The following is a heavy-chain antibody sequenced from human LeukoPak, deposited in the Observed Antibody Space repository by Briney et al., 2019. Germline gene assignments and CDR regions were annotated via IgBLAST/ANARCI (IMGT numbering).Heavy chain of an antibody. CDR1: GFTFSSYE. CDR2: ISSSGGNR. CDR3: ARDGTTVTQYYFDY. J-gene: IGHJ4*02. V-gene: IGHV3-48*03. D-gene: IGHD4-17*01. Sequence: GGSLRLSCVASGFTFSSYEMNWVRQAPGKGLEWVSYISSSGGNRYYAGSVKGRFNISRDNAKNSLYLQMNSLRAEDTAVYYCARDGTTVTQYYFDYWGQGTPVTVSS.